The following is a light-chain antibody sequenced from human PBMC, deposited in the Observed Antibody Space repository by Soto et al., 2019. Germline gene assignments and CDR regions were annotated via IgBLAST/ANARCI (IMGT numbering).Light chain of an antibody. Sequence: QAVLTQSPSASASLGASVKLTCTLSSGHSNFAIAWHQQQPEKGPRFLIKLDSDGSHTKGDGIPGRFSGSSSGAERYLTISSLQSEDEADYYCQTWGTGILAFGGGTKLTVL. CDR3: QTWGTGILA. J-gene: IGLJ2*01. CDR1: SGHSNFA. V-gene: IGLV4-69*01. CDR2: LDSDGSH.